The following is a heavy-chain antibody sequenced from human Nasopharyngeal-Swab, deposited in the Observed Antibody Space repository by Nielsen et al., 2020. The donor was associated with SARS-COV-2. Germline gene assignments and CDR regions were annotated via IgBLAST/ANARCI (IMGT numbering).Heavy chain of an antibody. CDR3: ARVVNSYGEHFDY. V-gene: IGHV4-39*01. CDR2: IYYSGST. D-gene: IGHD4-17*01. J-gene: IGHJ4*02. CDR1: GGSFSSCSYY. Sequence: SETLSLTCTVSGGSFSSCSYYWGWIRQPPGKGLEWIGSIYYSGSTYYNPSLKSRVTISVDTSNNQFSLKLSSVTAADTAVYYCARVVNSYGEHFDYWGQGTLVTVSS.